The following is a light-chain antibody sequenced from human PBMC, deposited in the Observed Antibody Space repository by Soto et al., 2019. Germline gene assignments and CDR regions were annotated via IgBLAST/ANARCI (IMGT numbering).Light chain of an antibody. J-gene: IGKJ1*01. CDR3: QQYNNWWT. CDR2: GAS. Sequence: EIVMTQSPATLSVSPGERATLSCRASQSVSSNLAWYQQKLGQAPRLLIYGASTRATGIPARFSGSGSGTEFTLTISSLQSEDFAVYYCQQYNNWWTFGRGTKVEIK. CDR1: QSVSSN. V-gene: IGKV3-15*01.